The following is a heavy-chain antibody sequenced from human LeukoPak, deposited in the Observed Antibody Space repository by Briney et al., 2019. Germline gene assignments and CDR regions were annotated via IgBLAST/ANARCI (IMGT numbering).Heavy chain of an antibody. CDR3: ARQLLSWCGDYYYQYYMDV. CDR1: GYTFTSYG. V-gene: IGHV1-18*01. CDR2: ISAYNGNT. Sequence: ASVKVSCKASGYTFTSYGISWVRQAPGQGLEWMGWISAYNGNTNYAQRLQGRVIMTTDTSTSTAYMELRSLRSDDTAVYYCARQLLSWCGDYYYQYYMDVWGKGTTVAVSS. D-gene: IGHD2-2*01. J-gene: IGHJ6*03.